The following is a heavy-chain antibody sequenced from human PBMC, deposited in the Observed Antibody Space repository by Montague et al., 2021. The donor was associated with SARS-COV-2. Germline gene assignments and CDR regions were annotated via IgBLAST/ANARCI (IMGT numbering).Heavy chain of an antibody. Sequence: SLRLSCAASGFTSSSYRVNWVRQAPGKRLEWISYISSSTNIIYYADSVKGRFTISRDNARNSLYLQMNSLRVDDTAVYYCAKDLVLRAARPDALDVWGQGTVVTVSS. V-gene: IGHV3-48*04. J-gene: IGHJ3*01. D-gene: IGHD6-6*01. CDR2: ISSSTNII. CDR3: AKDLVLRAARPDALDV. CDR1: GFTSSSYR.